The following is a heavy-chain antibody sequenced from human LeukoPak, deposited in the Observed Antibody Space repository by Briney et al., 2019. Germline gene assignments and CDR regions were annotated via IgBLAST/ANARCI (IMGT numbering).Heavy chain of an antibody. V-gene: IGHV4-59*01. CDR2: IYYSGST. D-gene: IGHD1-14*01. Sequence: PSETLSLTCTVSGGSISSYYWSWIRQPPGKGLEWIGYIYYSGSTNYNPSLKSRVTISVDTSKNQFSLKLSSVTAADRAVYYCARARRNQLGAFDIWGQGTMVTVSS. CDR3: ARARRNQLGAFDI. J-gene: IGHJ3*02. CDR1: GGSISSYY.